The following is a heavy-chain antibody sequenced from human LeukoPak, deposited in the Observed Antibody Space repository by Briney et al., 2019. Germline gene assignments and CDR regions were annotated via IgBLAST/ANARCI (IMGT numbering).Heavy chain of an antibody. V-gene: IGHV3-48*02. CDR1: GFTFSSYS. CDR3: ARKCNGGSCWFDY. D-gene: IGHD2-15*01. Sequence: GGSLRLSCAASGFTFSSYSMNWVRQAPGKGLEWVSYISSSSSPIYYGDSVKGRFTISRDNVKNSLYLQMNSLRDEDTAVYYCARKCNGGSCWFDYWGQGTLVTVSS. J-gene: IGHJ4*02. CDR2: ISSSSSPI.